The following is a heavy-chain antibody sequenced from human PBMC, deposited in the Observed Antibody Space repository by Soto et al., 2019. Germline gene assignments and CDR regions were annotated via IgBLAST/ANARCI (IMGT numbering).Heavy chain of an antibody. J-gene: IGHJ4*02. CDR3: ARGLYCSGGSCPYYFDY. V-gene: IGHV3-48*02. D-gene: IGHD2-15*01. CDR2: ISSSSSTI. CDR1: GFTFISYS. Sequence: WGSLRLSCAASGFTFISYSINFFRHSPFKWLEWVSYISSSSSTIYYADSVKGRFTISRDNAKNSLYLQMNSLRDEDTAVYYCARGLYCSGGSCPYYFDYWGQGTLVTVSS.